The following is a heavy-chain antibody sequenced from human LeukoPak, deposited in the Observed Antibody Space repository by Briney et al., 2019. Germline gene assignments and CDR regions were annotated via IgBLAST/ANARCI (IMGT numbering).Heavy chain of an antibody. CDR3: FTFGGLIRGAFDI. Sequence: ASLKVSCKASGYTFTGYYMRWVRQAPGQGLEWIGRINPNSGGTNYAQKFQGRVNMTRDTSISTAYMELSRLRSDDTAVYYCFTFGGLIRGAFDIWGQGTMVTVSS. J-gene: IGHJ3*02. CDR2: INPNSGGT. CDR1: GYTFTGYY. V-gene: IGHV1-2*06. D-gene: IGHD3-16*02.